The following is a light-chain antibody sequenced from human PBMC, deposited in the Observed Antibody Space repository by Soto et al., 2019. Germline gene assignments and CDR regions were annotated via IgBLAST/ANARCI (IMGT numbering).Light chain of an antibody. Sequence: EIVITQSPVTLSVSPWERATLSCRASQFVSSNLAWYQQKPGQAPRLLIYGASTRATGIPARFSGSGSGTESTLTISNLQSEDFAVYFCQQYHNWPPITFGPGTRLEIK. J-gene: IGKJ5*01. V-gene: IGKV3D-15*01. CDR2: GAS. CDR1: QFVSSN. CDR3: QQYHNWPPIT.